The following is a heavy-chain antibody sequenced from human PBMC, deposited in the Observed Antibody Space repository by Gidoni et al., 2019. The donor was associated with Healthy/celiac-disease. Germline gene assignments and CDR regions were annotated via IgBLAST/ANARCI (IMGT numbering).Heavy chain of an antibody. Sequence: QVQLQESGPGLVKPSQTLSLTCTVSGGSISSGDYYWSWIRQPPGKGLEWIGYIYYSGSTYYTPSLKSRVTISVDTSKNQFSLKLSSVTAADTAVYYCARAITYYDYIWGSYPPYFDYWGQGTLVTVSS. CDR1: GGSISSGDYY. D-gene: IGHD3-16*02. J-gene: IGHJ4*02. CDR2: IYYSGST. V-gene: IGHV4-30-4*01. CDR3: ARAITYYDYIWGSYPPYFDY.